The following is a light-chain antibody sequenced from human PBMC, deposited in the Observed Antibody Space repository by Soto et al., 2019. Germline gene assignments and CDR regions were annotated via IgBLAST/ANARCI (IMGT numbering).Light chain of an antibody. V-gene: IGKV3-20*01. CDR3: QHYGTSPRYT. J-gene: IGKJ2*01. CDR2: GAS. Sequence: EIVLTQSPGTLSFSPGERATLSCRASQSVSSSQLGWYQQKPGQAPRLLIYGASTRATGIPDRFSGSGSGTDFTLTISRLEPEDFAVYYCQHYGTSPRYTFGQGTKLEIK. CDR1: QSVSSSQ.